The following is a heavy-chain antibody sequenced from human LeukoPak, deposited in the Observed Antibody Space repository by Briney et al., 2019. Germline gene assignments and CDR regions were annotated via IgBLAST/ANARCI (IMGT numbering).Heavy chain of an antibody. J-gene: IGHJ4*02. D-gene: IGHD4-17*01. CDR1: GGTFSSYA. V-gene: IGHV1-69*01. Sequence: SVKVSCKASGGTFSSYAISWVRQAPGQGLEWMGGIIPTFGTANYAQKFQGRVTITADESTSTAYMELSSLRSEDTAVYYCATVGDPPTFLDYWGQGTLVTVSS. CDR2: IIPTFGTA. CDR3: ATVGDPPTFLDY.